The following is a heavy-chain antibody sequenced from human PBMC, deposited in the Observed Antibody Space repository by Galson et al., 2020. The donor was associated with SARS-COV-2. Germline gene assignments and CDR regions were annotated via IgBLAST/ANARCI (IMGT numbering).Heavy chain of an antibody. CDR3: AALYFDDTSGCSK. J-gene: IGHJ4*02. CDR1: GYTFTAYY. CDR2: INPNSGDA. D-gene: IGHD3-22*01. Sequence: ASVKVSCKASGYTFTAYYMHWVRQAPGQGLEWMGGINPNSGDASYAQKFQGRVTMTRDTSISTAYMELSRLGSDDTAVYYCAALYFDDTSGCSKWGQGTLVTVSS. V-gene: IGHV1-2*02.